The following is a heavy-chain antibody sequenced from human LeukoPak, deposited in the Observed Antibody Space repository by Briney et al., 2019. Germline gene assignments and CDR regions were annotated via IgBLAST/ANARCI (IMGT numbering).Heavy chain of an antibody. J-gene: IGHJ3*02. CDR1: GGSISSYY. CDR2: IYTSGST. CDR3: ARGGYSYGVHDAFDI. Sequence: PSETLSLTCTVSGGSISSYYWSWIRQPAGKGLEWIGRIYTSGSTNYNPSLKNRVTMSVDTSKNQFSLKLSSVTAADTAVYYCARGGYSYGVHDAFDIWGQGTMVTVSS. V-gene: IGHV4-4*07. D-gene: IGHD5-18*01.